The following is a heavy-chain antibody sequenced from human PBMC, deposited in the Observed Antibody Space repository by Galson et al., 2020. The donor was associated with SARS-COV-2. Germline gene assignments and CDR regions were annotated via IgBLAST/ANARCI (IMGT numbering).Heavy chain of an antibody. CDR2: ISAYNGKA. CDR1: S. D-gene: IGHD5-18*01. J-gene: IGHJ4*02. CDR3: ARVGEYIYALDY. V-gene: IGHV1-18*01. Sequence: SISRVRQAPGQGLECKAWISAYNGKANYAQKLQGRVTMTTDTSTSTAYMRLRSLRSDDTALYYCARVGEYIYALDYWGQGTLVTVS.